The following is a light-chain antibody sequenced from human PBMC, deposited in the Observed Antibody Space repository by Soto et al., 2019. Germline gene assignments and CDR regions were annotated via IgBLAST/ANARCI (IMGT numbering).Light chain of an antibody. J-gene: IGKJ3*01. V-gene: IGKV1-27*01. CDR3: HR. CDR1: QGISSY. CDR2: SAS. Sequence: DIQLTQSPSSLSASVGDRVTITCRMSQGISSYLNWYRQKPGKVPKLLIYSASNLQSGVPSRFSGSGSGTDFTLTISSLQSEDVATYYGHRIGPGTKVDIK.